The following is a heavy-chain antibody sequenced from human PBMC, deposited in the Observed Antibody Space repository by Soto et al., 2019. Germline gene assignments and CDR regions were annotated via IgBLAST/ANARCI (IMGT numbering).Heavy chain of an antibody. D-gene: IGHD3-22*01. V-gene: IGHV3-11*01. CDR2: ISAGGGSTI. CDR3: ARQRGYYDSSGLDY. Sequence: GSLRLSCAASGFTFSDYYMSWIRQAPGKGLGWISYISAGGGSTIYYADSVKGRFTISRDNARNSLYLRMNSLRGEDTAVYYCARQRGYYDSSGLDYWGQGALVTVSS. J-gene: IGHJ4*02. CDR1: GFTFSDYY.